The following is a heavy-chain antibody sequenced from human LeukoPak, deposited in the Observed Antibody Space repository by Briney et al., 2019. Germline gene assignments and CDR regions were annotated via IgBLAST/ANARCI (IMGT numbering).Heavy chain of an antibody. V-gene: IGHV4-34*01. D-gene: IGHD1-1*01. J-gene: IGHJ4*02. Sequence: SETLSLTCAVYGGSFSGYYWSWIRQPPGKGLEWIGEINHSGSTNYNPSLKSRVTISVDTSKNQFSLKLSSVTAADTAVYYCARQARTYFDSWGQGTLVTVSS. CDR2: INHSGST. CDR3: ARQARTYFDS. CDR1: GGSFSGYY.